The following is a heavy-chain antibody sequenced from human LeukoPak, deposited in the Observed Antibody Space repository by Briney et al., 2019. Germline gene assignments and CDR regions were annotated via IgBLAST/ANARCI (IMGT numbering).Heavy chain of an antibody. CDR3: ARDGALEGGYYFDY. CDR1: GGSFSGYY. CDR2: INHSGST. V-gene: IGHV4-34*01. D-gene: IGHD3-16*01. Sequence: SETLSLTCAVYGGSFSGYYWSWIRQPPGKGLEWIGEINHSGSTNYNPSLKSRVTISVDTSKNQFSLKLSSVTAADTAVYYCARDGALEGGYYFDYWGQGTLVTVSS. J-gene: IGHJ4*02.